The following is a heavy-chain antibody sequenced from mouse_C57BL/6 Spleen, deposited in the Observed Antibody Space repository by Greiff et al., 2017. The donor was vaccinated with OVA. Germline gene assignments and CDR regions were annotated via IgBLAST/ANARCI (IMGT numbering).Heavy chain of an antibody. CDR3: ARSGDNWDWFAY. J-gene: IGHJ3*01. D-gene: IGHD4-1*02. CDR1: GYAFTNYL. CDR2: INPGSGGT. V-gene: IGHV1-54*01. Sequence: VQVVESGAELVRPGTSVKVSCKASGYAFTNYLIEWVKQRPGQGLEWIGVINPGSGGTNYNEKFKGKATLTADKSSSTAYMQLSSLTSEDSAVYFCARSGDNWDWFAYWGQGTLVTVSA.